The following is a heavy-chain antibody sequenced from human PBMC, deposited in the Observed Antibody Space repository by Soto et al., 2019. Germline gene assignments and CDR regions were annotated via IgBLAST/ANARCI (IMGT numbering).Heavy chain of an antibody. CDR2: IYYSGST. CDR1: GGSISSYY. D-gene: IGHD3-10*01. J-gene: IGHJ4*02. V-gene: IGHV4-59*08. CDR3: ARHYGAQEFL. Sequence: QVQLQESGPGLVKPSETLSLTCTVSGGSISSYYWSWIRQPPGKGLEWIGYIYYSGSTNYNPSLKSLVTISVDTSKNQFSLKLSSVTAADTAVYYCARHYGAQEFLWGQGTLVTVSS.